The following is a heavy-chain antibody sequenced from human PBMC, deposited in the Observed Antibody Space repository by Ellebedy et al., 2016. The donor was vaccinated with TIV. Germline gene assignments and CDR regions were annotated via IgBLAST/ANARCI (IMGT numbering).Heavy chain of an antibody. J-gene: IGHJ6*02. D-gene: IGHD3-10*01. Sequence: SVKVSXKASGYTFTSYGISWVRQAPGQGLEWMGGIIPIFGTANYAQKFQGRVTITADESTSTAYMELSSLRSEDTAVYYCGGMVRGVIISLGGQGGMDVWGQGTTVTVSS. CDR1: GYTFTSYG. CDR2: IIPIFGTA. V-gene: IGHV1-69*13. CDR3: GGMVRGVIISLGGQGGMDV.